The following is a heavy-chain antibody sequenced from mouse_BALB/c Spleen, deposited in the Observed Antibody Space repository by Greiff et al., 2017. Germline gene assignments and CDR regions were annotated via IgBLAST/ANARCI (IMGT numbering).Heavy chain of an antibody. CDR3: ARGDGNFLHWYFDV. V-gene: IGHV1-14*01. Sequence: EVQLQESGPELVKPGASVKMSCKASGYTFTSYVMHWVKQKPGQGLEWIGYINPYNDGTKYNEKFKGKATLTSDKSSSTAYMELSSLTSEDSAVYYCARGDGNFLHWYFDVWGAGTTVTVSS. CDR1: GYTFTSYV. CDR2: INPYNDGT. J-gene: IGHJ1*01. D-gene: IGHD2-1*01.